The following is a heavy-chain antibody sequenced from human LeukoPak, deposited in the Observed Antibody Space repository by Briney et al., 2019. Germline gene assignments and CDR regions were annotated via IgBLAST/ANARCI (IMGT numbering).Heavy chain of an antibody. CDR1: GFTVSGNY. CDR2: IYSGGTT. V-gene: IGHV3-53*05. CDR3: ARVRGDYDFWSGYLGYFDY. Sequence: GGSLRLSCAVSGFTVSGNYMSWVRQAPGKGLEWVSLIYSGGTTYYADSVRGRFTISRDNSKNTLYLQMNSLRAEDTAVYYCARVRGDYDFWSGYLGYFDYWGQGTLVTVSS. J-gene: IGHJ4*02. D-gene: IGHD3-3*01.